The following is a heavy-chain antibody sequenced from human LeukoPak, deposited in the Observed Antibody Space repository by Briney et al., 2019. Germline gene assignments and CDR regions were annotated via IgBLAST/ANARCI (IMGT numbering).Heavy chain of an antibody. CDR2: INRDGSST. CDR3: ARGVGYCSSTSCYWWFDP. D-gene: IGHD2-2*01. Sequence: GGSLRLSCAASGFTFSSYWMHWVRQAPGKGLVWVSRINRDGSSTSYADSVKGRFTISRDNAKNTLYLQMSSLRAEDTAVYYCARGVGYCSSTSCYWWFDPWGQGTLVTVSS. V-gene: IGHV3-74*01. CDR1: GFTFSSYW. J-gene: IGHJ5*02.